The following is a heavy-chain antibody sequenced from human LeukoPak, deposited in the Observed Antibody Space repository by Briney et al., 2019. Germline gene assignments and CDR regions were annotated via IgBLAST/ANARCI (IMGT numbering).Heavy chain of an antibody. V-gene: IGHV4-31*03. CDR1: GGSISSGGYY. CDR2: IYYSGST. Sequence: SQTLSLTCTVSGGSISSGGYYWSWIRQPPGKGLEWIGYIYYSGSTYYNPSLKSRVTISVDTSKNQFSLKLSSVTAADTAVYYCARGRDYDILTGFDYWGQGTLVTVSS. CDR3: ARGRDYDILTGFDY. J-gene: IGHJ4*02. D-gene: IGHD3-9*01.